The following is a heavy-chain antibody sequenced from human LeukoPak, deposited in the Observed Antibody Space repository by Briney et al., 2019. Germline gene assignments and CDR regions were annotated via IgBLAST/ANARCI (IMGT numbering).Heavy chain of an antibody. V-gene: IGHV3-74*01. CDR2: ISNDGRSK. Sequence: GGSLRLSCAASGFTFSGYWMHWVRQVPGKGLVWISYISNDGRSKGYADSVQGRFTISRDNAKNTLSLQMNSLRVDDTAVYYCVKQDTGSYLGGYWGQGTLVTVSS. CDR1: GFTFSGYW. D-gene: IGHD1-26*01. CDR3: VKQDTGSYLGGY. J-gene: IGHJ4*02.